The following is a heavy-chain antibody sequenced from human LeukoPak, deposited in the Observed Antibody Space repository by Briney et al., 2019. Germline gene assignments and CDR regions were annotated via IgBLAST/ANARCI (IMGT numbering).Heavy chain of an antibody. D-gene: IGHD2-21*01. V-gene: IGHV3-30*02. CDR1: GFTFSSYG. Sequence: PGGSLRLSCAASGFTFSSYGMHWVRQAPGKGLEWVAFIRYDGSNKYYADSVKGRFTISRDNSKNTLYLQMNSQRAEDTAVYYCAKGKGNCGGDCRAKDYYYYYMDVWGKGTTVTVSS. CDR2: IRYDGSNK. CDR3: AKGKGNCGGDCRAKDYYYYYMDV. J-gene: IGHJ6*03.